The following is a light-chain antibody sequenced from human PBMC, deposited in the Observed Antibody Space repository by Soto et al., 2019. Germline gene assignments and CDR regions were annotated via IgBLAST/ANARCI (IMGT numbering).Light chain of an antibody. CDR2: KAS. CDR1: QSIRSW. J-gene: IGKJ4*01. CDR3: QQYDSYST. Sequence: DIQMTQSPSTLSASVGDRVTITCRASQSIRSWLAWYQQKPGKAPRLLIYKASSLESGVPSRFSGVGFGTEFTLTISSLQPDASATYYCQQYDSYSTCGGGTKVEIK. V-gene: IGKV1-5*03.